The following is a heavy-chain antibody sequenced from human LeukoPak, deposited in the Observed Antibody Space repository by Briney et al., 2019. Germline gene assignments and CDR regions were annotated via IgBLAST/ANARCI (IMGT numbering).Heavy chain of an antibody. D-gene: IGHD2-15*01. CDR3: ASSPIGYCSAATCYWRYMDV. Sequence: SETLSLTCTVSGGSISSYYWSWIRQPSGKGLEWIGYISYSGSTNYNPSLKSRVTISVDTSKNQFSLKLSSVTAADTAVYYCASSPIGYCSAATCYWRYMDVWGKGTTVTVSS. J-gene: IGHJ6*03. CDR1: GGSISSYY. V-gene: IGHV4-59*01. CDR2: ISYSGST.